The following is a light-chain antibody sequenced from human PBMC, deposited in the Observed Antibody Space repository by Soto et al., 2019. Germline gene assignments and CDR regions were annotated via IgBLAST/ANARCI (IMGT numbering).Light chain of an antibody. V-gene: IGKV3-11*01. Sequence: EIVLTQSPATLSLSPGERVTLSCRASQSVGTDFAWYHQKLGQAPRLLIYDSSTRASGIPGRFSGSGSGTAFTLTISSLEPEDFGVYYCQQRNDWPFTFGPGAKVDVK. CDR3: QQRNDWPFT. J-gene: IGKJ3*01. CDR2: DSS. CDR1: QSVGTD.